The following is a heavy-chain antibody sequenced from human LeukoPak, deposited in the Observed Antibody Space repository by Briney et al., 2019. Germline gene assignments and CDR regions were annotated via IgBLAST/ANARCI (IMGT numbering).Heavy chain of an antibody. CDR2: ISGSGGST. CDR1: GFTFSSYA. J-gene: IGHJ4*02. V-gene: IGHV3-23*01. D-gene: IGHD1-7*01. Sequence: PGGSLRLSCAASGFTFSSYAMSWVRQAPGKGLEWVSAISGSGGSTYYADSVKGRFTISRDNSKNTLYLQMNSLRAEDTAVYYCAKDRFGITGTPPSSSDYWGQGTLVTVSS. CDR3: AKDRFGITGTPPSSSDY.